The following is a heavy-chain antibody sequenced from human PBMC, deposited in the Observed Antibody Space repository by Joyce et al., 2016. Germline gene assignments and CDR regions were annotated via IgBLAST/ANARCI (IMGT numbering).Heavy chain of an antibody. V-gene: IGHV3-30*18. Sequence: QVQLVESGGGVVQPGRSLRLSCAASRFTFNNYGMHWVRQAPGKGLEWVAVISYAGSNKYYADSVKGRFTISRDNSKNTLYLQMNSLRVEDTAVYYCAKDSPGWDSWGQGTMVTVSS. CDR2: ISYAGSNK. CDR1: RFTFNNYG. D-gene: IGHD6-19*01. CDR3: AKDSPGWDS. J-gene: IGHJ3*01.